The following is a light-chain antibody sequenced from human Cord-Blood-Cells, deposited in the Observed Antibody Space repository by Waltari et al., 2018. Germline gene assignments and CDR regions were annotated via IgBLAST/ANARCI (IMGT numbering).Light chain of an antibody. J-gene: IGLJ2*01. CDR3: NSRDSSGNHHVV. CDR2: GKN. V-gene: IGLV3-19*01. CDR1: SLRSYY. Sequence: SSELTQDPAVSVALGQTVRITCQGDSLRSYYASWYQQKPGQAPVLVIYGKNNRPSGIPDRFSGSSSGNTASLTITGAQAGDEADYYCNSRDSSGNHHVVFGGGTKLTVL.